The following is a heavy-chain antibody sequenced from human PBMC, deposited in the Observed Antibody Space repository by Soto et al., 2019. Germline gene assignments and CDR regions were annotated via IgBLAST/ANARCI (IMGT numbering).Heavy chain of an antibody. CDR1: AFTSRNYA. V-gene: IGHV3-9*02. Sequence: GGSLRLSCVVSAFTSRNYAIHWIRQAPGKGLEWVSGFDFNSGRTGYADSVKGRFTISRDNAKNSLTLEMKSLRVEDTALYYCTKDLVPGGADVWGQGTTVTVSS. D-gene: IGHD3-16*01. J-gene: IGHJ6*02. CDR2: FDFNSGRT. CDR3: TKDLVPGGADV.